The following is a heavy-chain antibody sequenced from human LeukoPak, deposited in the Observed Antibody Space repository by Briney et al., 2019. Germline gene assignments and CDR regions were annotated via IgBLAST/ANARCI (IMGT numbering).Heavy chain of an antibody. J-gene: IGHJ4*02. CDR2: IVGSGADT. CDR3: ARTKLGYCSSTSCYGGDY. D-gene: IGHD2-2*01. Sequence: GGSLRLSCAASGFTFSTYAMNWVRHTPGKGLEWVSSIVGSGADTYYADSVKGRFTISRDNSKNTLYLQMNSLRAEDTAVYYCARTKLGYCSSTSCYGGDYWGQGTLVTVSS. V-gene: IGHV3-23*01. CDR1: GFTFSTYA.